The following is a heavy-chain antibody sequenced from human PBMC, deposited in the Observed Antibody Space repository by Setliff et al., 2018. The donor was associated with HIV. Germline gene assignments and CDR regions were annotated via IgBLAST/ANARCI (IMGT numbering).Heavy chain of an antibody. J-gene: IGHJ5*02. CDR3: ARGAGCLGNDCDAYFGP. CDR2: FHATGVT. CDR1: GGSLNGYT. Sequence: PSETLSLTCTVSGGSLNGYTGSWIRQAAGEGLEWVGRFHATGVTNYSPSLKSRVSMSIAKSKSQFSLKLTSMTAADTAVYYCARGAGCLGNDCDAYFGPWGQGILVTVSS. V-gene: IGHV4-4*07. D-gene: IGHD2-21*01.